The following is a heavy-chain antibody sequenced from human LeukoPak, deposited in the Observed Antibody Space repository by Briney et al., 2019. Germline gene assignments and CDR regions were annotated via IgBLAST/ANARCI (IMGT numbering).Heavy chain of an antibody. CDR2: IYYTGST. D-gene: IGHD6-25*01. J-gene: IGHJ3*02. V-gene: IGHV4-59*06. CDR1: GGSISTYY. CDR3: ARRLNAFVI. Sequence: PSETLSLTCTVSGGSISTYYWSWIRQHPGKGLEWIGYIYYTGSTFYNPSLKSRVTMSVDTSKNQFSLRLNSVTAADTAVYYCARRLNAFVIWGQGTLVTVSS.